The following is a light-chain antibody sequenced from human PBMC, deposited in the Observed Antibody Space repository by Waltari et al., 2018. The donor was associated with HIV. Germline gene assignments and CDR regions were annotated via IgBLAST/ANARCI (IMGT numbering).Light chain of an antibody. Sequence: DIQMTQSPSSLSASLGDRVIITCRASETISTYLNWYQQRPGRAPNLLIYAASTLQSGVPSRFSGSGSGTDVTLTINSLQPEDFAIYFCQQAYKGLTFGPGTKVDV. V-gene: IGKV1-39*01. CDR1: ETISTY. CDR2: AAS. CDR3: QQAYKGLT. J-gene: IGKJ3*01.